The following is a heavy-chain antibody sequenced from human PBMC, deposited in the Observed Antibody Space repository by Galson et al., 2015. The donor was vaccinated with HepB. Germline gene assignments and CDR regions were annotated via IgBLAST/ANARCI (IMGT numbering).Heavy chain of an antibody. Sequence: QSGAEVKEPGESLKISCKGSGYSFSTYWIAWVRQMPGKGLECMGIIYPGDSDTRYSPSFQGHVTISADKSISTAYVQWSSLKASDTAMYYCARHRRVGATNSELDIWGQGTMVTVSS. J-gene: IGHJ3*02. CDR1: GYSFSTYW. CDR2: IYPGDSDT. D-gene: IGHD1-26*01. CDR3: ARHRRVGATNSELDI. V-gene: IGHV5-51*01.